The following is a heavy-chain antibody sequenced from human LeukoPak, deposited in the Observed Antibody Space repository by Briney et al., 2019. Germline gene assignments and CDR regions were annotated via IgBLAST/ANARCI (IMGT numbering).Heavy chain of an antibody. V-gene: IGHV3-21*01. D-gene: IGHD3-9*01. CDR1: GFTFSSYS. CDR2: ISSSSSYI. Sequence: RGSPRLSCAASGFTFSSYSMNWVRQAPGKGLEWVSSISSSSSYIYYADSVKRRFTTSRDNAKNSLYLQVNSLRAEDTAVYYCARVYYDILTGYYYDYWGQGSLVTVTS. J-gene: IGHJ4*02. CDR3: ARVYYDILTGYYYDY.